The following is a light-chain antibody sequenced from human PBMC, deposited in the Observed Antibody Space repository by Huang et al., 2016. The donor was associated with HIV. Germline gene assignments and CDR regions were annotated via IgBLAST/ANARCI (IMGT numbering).Light chain of an antibody. CDR3: QQSYSALSS. CDR2: SAS. V-gene: IGKV1-39*01. CDR1: TSISTY. Sequence: IQMTQSPTSLSASVGDRVSIACRASTSISTYLNWYQQKPGKAPKLLISSASALTSGVPSRFSGSGSGTDFTLTIRGLQLDDFATYYCQQSYSALSSFGPGTRL. J-gene: IGKJ5*01.